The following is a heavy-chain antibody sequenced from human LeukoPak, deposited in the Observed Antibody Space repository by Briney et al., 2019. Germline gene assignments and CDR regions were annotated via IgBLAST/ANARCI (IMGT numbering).Heavy chain of an antibody. CDR2: IYYSGST. V-gene: IGHV4-39*02. CDR1: GGSISSISSNNYH. CDR3: AREMGVVTAHGIDV. D-gene: IGHD4-23*01. J-gene: IGHJ6*02. Sequence: SETLTLTCIVSGGSISSISSNNYHWGWIRQPPGKGLEWIGSIYYSGSTYYNPSLKSRVTISVDTSKNQFSLKLSSVTAADTALYYCAREMGVVTAHGIDVWGQGTTVTVSS.